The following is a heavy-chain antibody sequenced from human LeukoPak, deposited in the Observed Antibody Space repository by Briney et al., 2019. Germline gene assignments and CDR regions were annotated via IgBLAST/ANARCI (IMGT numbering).Heavy chain of an antibody. J-gene: IGHJ3*01. CDR2: IKEDGSEK. D-gene: IGHD4-11*01. CDR3: ARDPGYSGFDV. V-gene: IGHV3-7*01. Sequence: GGSLRLSCAASGFTSSSYWMSWVRQAPGKGPEFVANIKEDGSEKSYVDSVKGRFTISRDNAKNSLSLQMNSLRAEDTAVYYCARDPGYSGFDVWGQGAMVIVSS. CDR1: GFTSSSYW.